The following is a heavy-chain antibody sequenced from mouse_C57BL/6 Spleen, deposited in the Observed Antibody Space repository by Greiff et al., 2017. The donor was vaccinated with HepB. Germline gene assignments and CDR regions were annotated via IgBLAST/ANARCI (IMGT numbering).Heavy chain of an antibody. CDR3: ARSGDGYPAY. J-gene: IGHJ3*01. D-gene: IGHD2-3*01. V-gene: IGHV1-18*01. CDR1: GYTFTDYN. CDR2: INPNNGGT. Sequence: VQLKESGPELVKPGASVKIPCKASGYTFTDYNMDWVKQSHGKSLEWIGDINPNNGGTIYNQKFKGKATLTVDKSSSTAYMELRSLTSEDTAVYYCARSGDGYPAYWGQGTLVTVSA.